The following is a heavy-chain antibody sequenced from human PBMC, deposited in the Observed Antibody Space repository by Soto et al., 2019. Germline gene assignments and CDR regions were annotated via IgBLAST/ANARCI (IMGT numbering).Heavy chain of an antibody. CDR1: GFTFNDYW. CDR2: INTDGSST. Sequence: GESLKISCAASGFTFNDYWMHWVRQVPGKGLVWVSRINTDGSSTSYAGSVKGRFTISRDNAKNTLSLQMSSLRVEDTAMYYCARGRPYNYGPRGSRVADFWGQGTLVTVSS. J-gene: IGHJ4*02. V-gene: IGHV3-74*01. D-gene: IGHD5-18*01. CDR3: ARGRPYNYGPRGSRVADF.